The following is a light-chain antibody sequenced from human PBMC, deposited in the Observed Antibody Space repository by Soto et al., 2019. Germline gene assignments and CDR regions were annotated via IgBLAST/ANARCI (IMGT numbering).Light chain of an antibody. Sequence: EIVLTQSPATLSLSPGERATLSCRASQSVSSSLGWYQQKPGQAPRLLIYDASNRATGLPARFGGSGSGTDFTLTISSLEPEDSAVYYCQQRSNWPITFGQGTRLEIK. CDR3: QQRSNWPIT. V-gene: IGKV3-11*01. J-gene: IGKJ5*01. CDR1: QSVSSS. CDR2: DAS.